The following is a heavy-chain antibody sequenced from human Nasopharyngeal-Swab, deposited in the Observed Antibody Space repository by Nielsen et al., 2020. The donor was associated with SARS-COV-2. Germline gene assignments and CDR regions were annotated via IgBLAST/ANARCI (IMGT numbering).Heavy chain of an antibody. Sequence: GSLRLSCAASGFTFSTYSLNWVRQAPGKGLEWVSSISSSGSYIYYADSVKGRFTISRDNAKNSVFLQMNSLRAEDTAVYYCARGEDWDYYDSSGFDNWAQGTLVTVSS. CDR3: ARGEDWDYYDSSGFDN. D-gene: IGHD3-22*01. V-gene: IGHV3-21*01. J-gene: IGHJ4*02. CDR2: ISSSGSYI. CDR1: GFTFSTYS.